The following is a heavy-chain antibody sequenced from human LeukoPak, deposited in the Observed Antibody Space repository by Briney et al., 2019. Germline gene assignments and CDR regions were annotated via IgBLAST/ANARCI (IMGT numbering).Heavy chain of an antibody. D-gene: IGHD3-16*01. V-gene: IGHV3-33*01. J-gene: IGHJ4*02. CDR2: IWYDGSHT. Sequence: GGSLRLSCEGSGFTFSDYGLHWVRQAPGRGLEWVALIWYDGSHTYYADSVKGRFTISRDNSKNTLYLQMNGLRAEDTALYYCARNPVRNAYYRDSTRYWGQGTLVTVSS. CDR3: ARNPVRNAYYRDSTRY. CDR1: GFTFSDYG.